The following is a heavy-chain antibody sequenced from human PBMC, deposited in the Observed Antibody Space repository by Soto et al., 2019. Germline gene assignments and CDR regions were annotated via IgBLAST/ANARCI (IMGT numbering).Heavy chain of an antibody. D-gene: IGHD2-15*01. Sequence: QLQLQESGSGLVKPSQTLSLTCAVSGGSISSGGYSWSWIRQPQGKGLEWIGYIYHSGSTYYNPSLKSRVTISVDRSKNQFSLKLSSVTAADTAVYYFARSTVVTACFDYWGQGNLVTVSS. CDR2: IYHSGST. CDR3: ARSTVVTACFDY. J-gene: IGHJ4*02. CDR1: GGSISSGGYS. V-gene: IGHV4-30-2*01.